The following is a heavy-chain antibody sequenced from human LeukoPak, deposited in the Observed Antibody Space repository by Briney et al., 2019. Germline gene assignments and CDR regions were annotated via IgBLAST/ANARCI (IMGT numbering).Heavy chain of an antibody. CDR1: GFTFSSYW. D-gene: IGHD5-18*01. CDR3: ARIGYSYGPDY. J-gene: IGHJ4*02. CDR2: ISSDGSST. V-gene: IGHV3-74*01. Sequence: GGSLRLSCAASGFTFSSYWMHWVRQTPGKGLVWVSRISSDGSSTNYADSVKGRFTISRDNAKNTLYLQMNSLRAEDTAVYYCARIGYSYGPDYWGPGTLVSVSS.